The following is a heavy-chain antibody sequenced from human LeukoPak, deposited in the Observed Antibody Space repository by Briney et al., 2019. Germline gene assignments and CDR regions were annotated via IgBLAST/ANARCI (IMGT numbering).Heavy chain of an antibody. CDR3: ATRFSEQS. V-gene: IGHV3-66*02. CDR2: IYSGGTT. J-gene: IGHJ4*02. Sequence: GGSLRLSCAASGFTVSSNYMSWVRQFPGKGLEWVSVIYSGGTTNYADSVKGRFTISRDYSKNTLYLQMNSLRPEDTAVYYCATRFSEQSWGQGTLVTVSS. CDR1: GFTVSSNY. D-gene: IGHD3-3*01.